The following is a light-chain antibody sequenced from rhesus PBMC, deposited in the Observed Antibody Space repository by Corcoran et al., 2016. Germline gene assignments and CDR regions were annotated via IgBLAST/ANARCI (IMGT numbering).Light chain of an antibody. V-gene: IGLV2-13*03. CDR3: SSYATGSTYI. CDR1: SSDIGGYNR. Sequence: QAAPTQSPSVSGSPGQSVTISCTGTSSDIGGYNRVSWYQHHPGNAPKLILYEVSKRPSGVSDRFSGSKSDNTASLTISGLQAEDEADYYCSSYATGSTYILGTGTRLTVL. CDR2: EVS. J-gene: IGLJ1*01.